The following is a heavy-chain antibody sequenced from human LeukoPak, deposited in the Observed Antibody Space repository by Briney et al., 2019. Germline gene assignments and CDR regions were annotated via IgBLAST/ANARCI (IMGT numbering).Heavy chain of an antibody. Sequence: ASVKVSCKASGYTFTGYYMHWVRQAPGQGLEWMGWISAYNGNTNYAQKLQGRVTMTTDTSTSTAYMELRSLRSDDTAVYYCARVYDILAPIDYWGQGTLVTVSS. CDR2: ISAYNGNT. J-gene: IGHJ4*02. CDR3: ARVYDILAPIDY. V-gene: IGHV1-18*04. CDR1: GYTFTGYY. D-gene: IGHD3-9*01.